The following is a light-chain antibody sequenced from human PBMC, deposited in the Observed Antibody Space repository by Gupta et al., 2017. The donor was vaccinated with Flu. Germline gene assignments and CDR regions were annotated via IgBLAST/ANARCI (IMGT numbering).Light chain of an antibody. J-gene: IGKJ4*01. Sequence: VLPQSPATLSLSPGESATLSCRASQSVTTFLAWYQQKPGQAPRLLIYDASNRVSGIPAKFSGSGSGTDFTLSISSLEPEDSAVYYCQQRGNWPLTFGGGTKVEIK. CDR2: DAS. CDR3: QQRGNWPLT. CDR1: QSVTTF. V-gene: IGKV3-11*01.